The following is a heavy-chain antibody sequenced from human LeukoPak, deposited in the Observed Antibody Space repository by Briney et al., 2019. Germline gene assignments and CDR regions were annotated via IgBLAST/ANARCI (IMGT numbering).Heavy chain of an antibody. D-gene: IGHD2-2*01. Sequence: PSETLSLTCTISGGSISSGGYYWSWIRQHPGKGLEWIGCIYYSGSTYYNSSLKSRVTISVDTSKNQFSLKLSSVTAADTAVYYCARVVGYCSSTNCYRPPYYFDYWGQGTLVTVSS. J-gene: IGHJ4*02. V-gene: IGHV4-31*03. CDR3: ARVVGYCSSTNCYRPPYYFDY. CDR1: GGSISSGGYY. CDR2: IYYSGST.